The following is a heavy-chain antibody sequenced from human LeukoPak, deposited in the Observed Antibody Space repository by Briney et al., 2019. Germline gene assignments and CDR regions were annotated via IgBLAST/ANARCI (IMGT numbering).Heavy chain of an antibody. V-gene: IGHV3-21*01. CDR1: GFTFSSYS. Sequence: GGSLRLSCAASGFTFSSYSMNWVRQASGKGLEWASSISSSSSYIYYADSVKGRFTISRDNAKNSLYLQMNSLRAEDTAVYYCARADDYGDNRYYFDYWGQGTLVTVSS. J-gene: IGHJ4*02. CDR3: ARADDYGDNRYYFDY. D-gene: IGHD4-17*01. CDR2: ISSSSSYI.